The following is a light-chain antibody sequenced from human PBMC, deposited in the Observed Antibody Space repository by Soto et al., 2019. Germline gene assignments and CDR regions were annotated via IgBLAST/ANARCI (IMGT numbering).Light chain of an antibody. Sequence: DIQMTQSPSSVSASVGDRVTITCRASQDISSWLAWYQQKPGKAPKPLIYGASSLQRGVPSRFSGSGAGTEISHTISSLQPEDFATYYCQQANSFPITFGQGTRLEIK. CDR3: QQANSFPIT. J-gene: IGKJ5*01. V-gene: IGKV1-12*01. CDR2: GAS. CDR1: QDISSW.